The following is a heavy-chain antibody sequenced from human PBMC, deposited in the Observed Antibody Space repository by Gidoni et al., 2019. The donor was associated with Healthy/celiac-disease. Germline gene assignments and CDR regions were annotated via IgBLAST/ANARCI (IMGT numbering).Heavy chain of an antibody. D-gene: IGHD6-6*01. J-gene: IGHJ6*02. V-gene: IGHV1-69*02. CDR3: ASGLRQLVLVVEGGMDV. Sequence: QVQLVQSGAEVKKPGSSVKVSCKASGGTFSSYTISWVRQAPGQGLEWMGRIIPILGIANYAQKFQGRVTITADKSTSTAYMELSSLRSEDTAVYYCASGLRQLVLVVEGGMDVWGQGTTVTVSS. CDR2: IIPILGIA. CDR1: GGTFSSYT.